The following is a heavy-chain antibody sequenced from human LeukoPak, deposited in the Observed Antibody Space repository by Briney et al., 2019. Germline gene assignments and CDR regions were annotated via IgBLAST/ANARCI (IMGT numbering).Heavy chain of an antibody. CDR3: ARAGIAAARSNWFDP. Sequence: PSETLSLTCTVSGGSISRYYWSWIRQPAGKGLEWIGRIYTSGSTNYNPSLKSRVTMSVDTSKNQFSLKLSSVTAADTAVYYCARAGIAAARSNWFDPWGQGTLVTVSS. CDR1: GGSISRYY. V-gene: IGHV4-4*07. J-gene: IGHJ5*02. D-gene: IGHD6-13*01. CDR2: IYTSGST.